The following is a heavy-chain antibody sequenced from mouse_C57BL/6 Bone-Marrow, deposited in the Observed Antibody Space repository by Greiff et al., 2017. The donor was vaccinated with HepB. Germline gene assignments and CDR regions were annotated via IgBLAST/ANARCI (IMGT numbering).Heavy chain of an antibody. CDR3: APYDGPWGY. D-gene: IGHD2-3*01. CDR1: GYTFTSYW. Sequence: QVQLKQPGAELVKPGASVKLSCKASGYTFTSYWMHWVKQRPGQGLEWIGMIHPNSGSTNYNEKFKSKATLTVDKSSRTAYMQLSSLTSEDSAVYYCAPYDGPWGYWGQGTTLTVSS. V-gene: IGHV1-64*01. CDR2: IHPNSGST. J-gene: IGHJ2*01.